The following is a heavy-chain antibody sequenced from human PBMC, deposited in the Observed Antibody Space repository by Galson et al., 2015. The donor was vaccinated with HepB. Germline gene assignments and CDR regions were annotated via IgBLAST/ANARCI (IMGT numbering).Heavy chain of an antibody. CDR3: AKVWDPYSSSWYGAGFDY. V-gene: IGHV3-23*01. CDR2: ISGSGGST. CDR1: GFTFSRYA. D-gene: IGHD6-13*01. J-gene: IGHJ4*03. Sequence: SLRLSCAASGFTFSRYAMSWVRQAPGKGLEWVSAISGSGGSTYYADSVKGRFTISRDNSKNTLYLQMNSLRAEDTAVYYCAKVWDPYSSSWYGAGFDYWGQGTTVTVSS.